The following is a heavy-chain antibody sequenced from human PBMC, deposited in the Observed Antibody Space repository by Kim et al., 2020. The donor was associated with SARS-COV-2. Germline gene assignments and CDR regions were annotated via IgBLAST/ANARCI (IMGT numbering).Heavy chain of an antibody. CDR3: AREGPGGFDY. D-gene: IGHD3-10*01. V-gene: IGHV3-7*03. J-gene: IGHJ4*02. Sequence: SRREYAVSVKGRSTIARDNAKNSVFLKMSSRKAEDTAVYYCAREGPGGFDYWGQGALVTVST. CDR2: SRR.